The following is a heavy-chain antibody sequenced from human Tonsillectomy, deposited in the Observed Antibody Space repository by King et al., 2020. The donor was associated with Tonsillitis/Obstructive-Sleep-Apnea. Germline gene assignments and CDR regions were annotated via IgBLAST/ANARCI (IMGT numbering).Heavy chain of an antibody. V-gene: IGHV4-59*08. D-gene: IGHD3-3*01. CDR2: IYDSGST. J-gene: IGHJ4*02. CDR3: ARLLYYDVPMPAVVYYFDY. Sequence: QLQESGPGLVKPSETLSLTCTVSSGSISSYYWSWIRPPPGKGLEWIGYIYDSGSTNYNPTLKSRATISLDTSKKQFSLKLTSVTAADTAIYYCARLLYYDVPMPAVVYYFDYWGQGTLVTVSS. CDR1: SGSISSYY.